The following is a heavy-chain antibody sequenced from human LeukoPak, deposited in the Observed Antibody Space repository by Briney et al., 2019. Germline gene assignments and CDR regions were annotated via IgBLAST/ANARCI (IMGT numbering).Heavy chain of an antibody. J-gene: IGHJ4*02. Sequence: ASVKVSCKASGYTFTSYDINWVRQATGQGLEWMGWMNPNSGNTGYAQKFQGRVTMARDTSISTAYMELSRLRSDDTAVYYCARENSNIPALDYWGQGTLVTVSS. V-gene: IGHV1-8*01. CDR3: ARENSNIPALDY. CDR1: GYTFTSYD. CDR2: MNPNSGNT. D-gene: IGHD4-23*01.